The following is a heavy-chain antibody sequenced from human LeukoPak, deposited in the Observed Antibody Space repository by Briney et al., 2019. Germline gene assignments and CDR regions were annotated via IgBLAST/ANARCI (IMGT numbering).Heavy chain of an antibody. CDR3: ARVSRDCSSTSCYRPIDY. Sequence: PSETLSLTCSVSGGPISCGGYSWSWIPQPPGKALEWIGYIYHSGSTYYNPSLNSRVTISVDRSKNQFSLKLSSVTAADTAVYYCARVSRDCSSTSCYRPIDYWGQGTLVTVSS. CDR1: GGPISCGGYS. CDR2: IYHSGST. D-gene: IGHD2-2*02. V-gene: IGHV4-30-2*01. J-gene: IGHJ4*02.